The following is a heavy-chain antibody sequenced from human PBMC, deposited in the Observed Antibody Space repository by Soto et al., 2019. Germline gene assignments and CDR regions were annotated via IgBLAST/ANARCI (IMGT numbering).Heavy chain of an antibody. J-gene: IGHJ3*02. Sequence: SVKVSCKASGGTFSTYAISWVRQAPGQGLEWMGGIIPIFGTAKYAQKFQGRVTITADESTSTAYMELSSPRSEDTAVYYCAREIFGVIISGGRDAFDIWGQGTMVTVSS. D-gene: IGHD3-3*01. CDR2: IIPIFGTA. CDR1: GGTFSTYA. V-gene: IGHV1-69*13. CDR3: AREIFGVIISGGRDAFDI.